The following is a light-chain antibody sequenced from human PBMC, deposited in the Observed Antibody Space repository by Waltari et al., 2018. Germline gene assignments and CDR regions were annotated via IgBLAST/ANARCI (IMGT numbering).Light chain of an antibody. CDR1: SSAVGGLTF. J-gene: IGLJ2*01. Sequence: QSALTQPASVSGSPGQSITISSPGPSSAVGGLTFVSWYQQHPNKAPRLLIYDVNNRASGVSDRFSGSKSGNTASLTISGLQAEDEADYYCSSYTSRNTLLFGGGTKVTAL. V-gene: IGLV2-14*03. CDR3: SSYTSRNTLL. CDR2: DVN.